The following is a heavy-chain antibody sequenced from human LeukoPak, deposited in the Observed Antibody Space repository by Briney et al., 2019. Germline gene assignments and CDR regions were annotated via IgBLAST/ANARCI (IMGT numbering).Heavy chain of an antibody. CDR2: IIPIFGTA. J-gene: IGHJ3*02. D-gene: IGHD6-19*01. CDR1: GGTFSSYA. CDR3: ARGARYSSGWYGAFDI. V-gene: IGHV1-69*13. Sequence: SVKVSCKASGGTFSSYAISWVRQAPGQGLEWMGGIIPIFGTANYAQKFQGRVTITADESTSTAYMELSSLRSEDTAVYYCARGARYSSGWYGAFDIWGQGTMVTVSS.